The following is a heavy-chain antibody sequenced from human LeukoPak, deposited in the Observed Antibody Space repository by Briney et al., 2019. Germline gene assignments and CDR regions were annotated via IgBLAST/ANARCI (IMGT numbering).Heavy chain of an antibody. CDR3: ARASWVSTTDAVR. D-gene: IGHD1-14*01. CDR1: GFTFSSYS. CDR2: IRGNGDT. Sequence: GGSLRLSCAASGFTFSSYSMNWVRQAPGKGLEWVSSIRGNGDTFYADSVKGRFTLYSDSSRNTVYFQLNNLRVEDTAIYYCARASWVSTTDAVRWGQGTLVTVSS. V-gene: IGHV3-23*01. J-gene: IGHJ4*02.